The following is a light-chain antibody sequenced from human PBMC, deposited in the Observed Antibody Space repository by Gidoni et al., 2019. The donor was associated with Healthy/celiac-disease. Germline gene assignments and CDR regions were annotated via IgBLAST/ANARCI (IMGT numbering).Light chain of an antibody. J-gene: IGKJ1*01. CDR3: QQYDNWPRT. V-gene: IGKV3-15*01. Sequence: DIVMTQSPATLSVPPGERATLSCRASQSVSSNLAWYQQKPGQAPRLLIYGASTRATGIPVRFSGSGSGTEFALTISSLQSEDFAVYYCQQYDNWPRTFGQGTKVEFK. CDR1: QSVSSN. CDR2: GAS.